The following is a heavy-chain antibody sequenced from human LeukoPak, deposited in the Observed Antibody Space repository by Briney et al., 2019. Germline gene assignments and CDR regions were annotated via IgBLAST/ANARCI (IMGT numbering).Heavy chain of an antibody. J-gene: IGHJ4*02. Sequence: GGSLRLSCAASGFTFSSYGMHWVLQAPGKGLEWVAVISSDGSHKYYADSVRGRFTISRDNSKNTLYLQMSSLRAGDTAVYYCAKDLGGDCYLDYWGQGTLVTVSS. CDR2: ISSDGSHK. D-gene: IGHD2-21*02. CDR3: AKDLGGDCYLDY. CDR1: GFTFSSYG. V-gene: IGHV3-30*18.